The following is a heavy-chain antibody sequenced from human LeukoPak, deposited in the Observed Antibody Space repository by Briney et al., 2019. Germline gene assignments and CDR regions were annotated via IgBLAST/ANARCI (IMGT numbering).Heavy chain of an antibody. D-gene: IGHD1-14*01. Sequence: PSQTLSLPCTVSGDSINNGSYYWTWIRQPAGTSLEWIGRVYSRGSPNYNSSLKSRVSISIDKSRNQVSLKMNSRTAADTAVYYCARGRNLRVYFDIWGQGTIVTVSS. V-gene: IGHV4-61*02. CDR1: GDSINNGSYY. J-gene: IGHJ3*02. CDR3: ARGRNLRVYFDI. CDR2: VYSRGSP.